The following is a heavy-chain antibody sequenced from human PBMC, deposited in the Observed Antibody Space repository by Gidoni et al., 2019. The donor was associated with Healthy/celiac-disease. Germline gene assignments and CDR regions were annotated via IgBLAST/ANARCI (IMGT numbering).Heavy chain of an antibody. CDR2: IYTSGST. CDR3: ARDRRYSSSSSGNWFDP. V-gene: IGHV4-61*02. Sequence: QVQLQESGPGLVKPSQTLSLTCTASGGSISSGSYYWSWIRQPAGKGLEWIGRIYTSGSTNYNPSLKSRVTISVDTSKNQFSLKLSSVTAADTAVYYCARDRRYSSSSSGNWFDPWGQGTLVTVSS. D-gene: IGHD6-6*01. CDR1: GGSISSGSYY. J-gene: IGHJ5*02.